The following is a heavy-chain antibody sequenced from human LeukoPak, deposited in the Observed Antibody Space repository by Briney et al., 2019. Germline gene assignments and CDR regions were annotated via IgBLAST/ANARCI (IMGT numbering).Heavy chain of an antibody. CDR3: ARDHKGATTGY. D-gene: IGHD1-26*01. J-gene: IGHJ4*02. CDR2: IYHSGST. Sequence: PSETLSLTCTVSGDSISSSGYYWGWIRQSPAKGLEWIGSIYHSGSTYYNPSLKSRVTISVDTSKNQFSLKLSSVTAADTAVYYCARDHKGATTGYWGQGTLVTVSS. CDR1: GDSISSSGYY. V-gene: IGHV4-39*07.